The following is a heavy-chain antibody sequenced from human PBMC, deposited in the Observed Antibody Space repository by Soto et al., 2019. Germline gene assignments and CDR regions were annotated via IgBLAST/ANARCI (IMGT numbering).Heavy chain of an antibody. V-gene: IGHV4-39*01. CDR3: ARHGEQQLVLQEAFDI. Sequence: QLQLQESGPGLVKPSETLSLTCTVSGGSISSSSYYWGWIRQPPGKGLEWIGSIYYSGSTYYNPSLKSRVTISVDTSKNQFSLKLSSVTAADTAVYYCARHGEQQLVLQEAFDIWGRGTMVTVSS. CDR1: GGSISSSSYY. CDR2: IYYSGST. D-gene: IGHD6-13*01. J-gene: IGHJ3*02.